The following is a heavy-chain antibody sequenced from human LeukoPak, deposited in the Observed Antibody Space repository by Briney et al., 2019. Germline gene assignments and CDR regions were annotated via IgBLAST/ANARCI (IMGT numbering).Heavy chain of an antibody. CDR2: IYTSGST. CDR1: GGSISSGSNY. Sequence: SQTLSLTCTVSGGSISSGSNYWSWIRQPAGEGLEWIRRIYTSGSTNYHPFLKSRVTIPVDTSKNQFSLKLSSVTAADTAVYYCARIGSRRSGGSGYWGIGYYYYYMDVWGKGTTVTVSS. J-gene: IGHJ6*03. V-gene: IGHV4-61*02. D-gene: IGHD2-15*01. CDR3: ARIGSRRSGGSGYWGIGYYYYYMDV.